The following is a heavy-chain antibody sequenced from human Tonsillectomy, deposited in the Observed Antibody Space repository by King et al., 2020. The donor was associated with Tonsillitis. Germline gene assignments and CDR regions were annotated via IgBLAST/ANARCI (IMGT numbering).Heavy chain of an antibody. J-gene: IGHJ5*02. CDR2: INHSGST. CDR3: ARGRGRRGIVVHNWFDP. CDR1: GGSFSGYY. V-gene: IGHV4-34*01. D-gene: IGHD2-2*01. Sequence: VQLQQWGAGLLKPSETLSLTCAVYGGSFSGYYWSWIRQPPGKGLEWIGEINHSGSTNYNPSLKSRVTISVDTSKNQFSLKLSSVTAADTAVYYCARGRGRRGIVVHNWFDPWGHGTLVTVSS.